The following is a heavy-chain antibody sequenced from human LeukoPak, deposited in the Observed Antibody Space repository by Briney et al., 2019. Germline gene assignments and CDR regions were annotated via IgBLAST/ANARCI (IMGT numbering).Heavy chain of an antibody. V-gene: IGHV3-30*18. CDR2: ISYNGINE. CDR1: GFSFSDYN. J-gene: IGHJ4*02. D-gene: IGHD5-18*01. Sequence: GRSLRLSCAASGFSFSDYNMHWVRQAPGKGLEWMAVISYNGINEYYADSVKGRFTISRDNSKSTLLLQMNSLRAEDTAVYYCANRGGYSYGLDYWGQGTLVTVSS. CDR3: ANRGGYSYGLDY.